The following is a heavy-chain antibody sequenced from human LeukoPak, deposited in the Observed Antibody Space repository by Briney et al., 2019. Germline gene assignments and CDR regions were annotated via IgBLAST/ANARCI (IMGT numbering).Heavy chain of an antibody. J-gene: IGHJ4*02. CDR1: GYSISSGYH. D-gene: IGHD7-27*01. V-gene: IGHV4-38-2*02. CDR2: IFHSGST. CDR3: ARAITKWGFFDY. Sequence: SETLSLTCTVSGYSISSGYHWVWIRQPPGKGLEWIGSIFHSGSTYYNPSLKSRVTISVDTSKNQFSLKLSSVTAADTAVYSCARAITKWGFFDYWGQGTLVTVSS.